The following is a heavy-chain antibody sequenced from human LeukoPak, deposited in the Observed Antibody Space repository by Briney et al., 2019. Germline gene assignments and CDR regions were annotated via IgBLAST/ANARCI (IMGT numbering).Heavy chain of an antibody. V-gene: IGHV3-30-3*01. CDR2: ISYDGGNK. CDR3: AREIGHQPGHY. D-gene: IGHD2-2*01. CDR1: GFTFSSYA. J-gene: IGHJ4*02. Sequence: SGGSLRLSCEASGFTFSSYAMHWVRQAPGKGLEWVAVISYDGGNKYYADSVKGRFTISRDNSKNTLYLQMNSLRAEDTAVYYCAREIGHQPGHYWGQGTLVTVSS.